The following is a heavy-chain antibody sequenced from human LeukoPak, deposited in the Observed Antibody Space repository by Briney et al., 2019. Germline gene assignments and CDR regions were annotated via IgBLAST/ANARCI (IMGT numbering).Heavy chain of an antibody. CDR2: IGGDGRGT. CDR1: GFTFSNYA. CDR3: AKRVGGTPEF. D-gene: IGHD1-26*01. Sequence: PGGSLRLSCAASGFTFSNYAMTWVRQAPGKGLEWVSAIGGDGRGTDYADSVKGRFTISRDNSKNTVYLQMNSLRAGDTALYYCAKRVGGTPEFWGLGTLVIVSS. J-gene: IGHJ4*02. V-gene: IGHV3-23*01.